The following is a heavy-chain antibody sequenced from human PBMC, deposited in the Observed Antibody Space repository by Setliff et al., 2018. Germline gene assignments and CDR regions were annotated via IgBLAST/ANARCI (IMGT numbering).Heavy chain of an antibody. CDR2: INHSGST. CDR3: ARAVSSGGPKEYRSGWYWATYNRFDP. V-gene: IGHV4-34*01. J-gene: IGHJ5*02. Sequence: KTSETLSLTCAVYGGSFSGYYWSWIRQPPGKGLEWIGEINHSGSTNYNPSLKSRVTISVDTSKNQFSLKLSSVTAADTALYYCARAVSSGGPKEYRSGWYWATYNRFDPWGQGTLVTVSS. CDR1: GGSFSGYY. D-gene: IGHD6-19*01.